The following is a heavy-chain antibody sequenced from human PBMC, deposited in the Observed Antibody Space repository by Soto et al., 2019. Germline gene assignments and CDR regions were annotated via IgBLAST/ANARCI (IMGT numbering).Heavy chain of an antibody. J-gene: IGHJ4*02. Sequence: QVHLQESGPGLVKPSETLSLTCSVSNDSIRSDNWWSWVRQPPGKGLEWIGEIFHSGSSNNNPSLKSRVTLSVDKTKNEFSLKLNSVTAADTAVYYCARRLFVRGTLGYYDYWGQGTPVTVSS. CDR3: ARRLFVRGTLGYYDY. D-gene: IGHD3-10*02. V-gene: IGHV4-4*02. CDR1: NDSIRSDNW. CDR2: IFHSGSS.